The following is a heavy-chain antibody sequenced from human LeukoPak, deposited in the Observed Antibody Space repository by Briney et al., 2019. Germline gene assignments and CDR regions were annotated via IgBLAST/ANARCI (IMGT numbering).Heavy chain of an antibody. CDR2: IYYSGST. Sequence: SETLSLTCTVSGGSISSSSYYWGWIRQPPGKGLEWIGSIYYSGSTYFNPSLKSRVTISVDTSKNQFSLKLSSVTAADTAVYYCARRHYEILSGYPSWGQGILVTVSS. J-gene: IGHJ4*02. D-gene: IGHD3-9*01. CDR1: GGSISSSSYY. V-gene: IGHV4-39*01. CDR3: ARRHYEILSGYPS.